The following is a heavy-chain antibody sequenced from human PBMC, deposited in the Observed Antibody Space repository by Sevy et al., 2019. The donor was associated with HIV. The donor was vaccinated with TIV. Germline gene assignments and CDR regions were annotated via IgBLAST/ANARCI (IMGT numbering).Heavy chain of an antibody. CDR1: GFTFSDYY. J-gene: IGHJ4*02. Sequence: GGSLRLSCAASGFTFSDYYMSWIRQAPGKGLEGVSYISGRGSGILYADSVKGRFTISRDNAKNSLYLQMNSLRAEDTAVYYCARVALVATMVDYWGQGSLVTVSS. CDR3: ARVALVATMVDY. CDR2: ISGRGSGI. V-gene: IGHV3-11*01. D-gene: IGHD5-12*01.